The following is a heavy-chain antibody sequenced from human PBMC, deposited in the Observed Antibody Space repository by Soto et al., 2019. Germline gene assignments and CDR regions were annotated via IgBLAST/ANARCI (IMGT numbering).Heavy chain of an antibody. CDR3: ARDLAYYGSGSLEY. CDR1: GFTFSSYG. CDR2: IWYDGSNK. D-gene: IGHD3-10*01. Sequence: GGSLRLSCAASGFTFSSYGMHWVRQAPGKGLEWVAVIWYDGSNKYYADSVKGRFTISRDNSKNTLYLQMNSLRAEDTAVYYCARDLAYYGSGSLEYWGQGTLVTVSS. J-gene: IGHJ4*02. V-gene: IGHV3-33*01.